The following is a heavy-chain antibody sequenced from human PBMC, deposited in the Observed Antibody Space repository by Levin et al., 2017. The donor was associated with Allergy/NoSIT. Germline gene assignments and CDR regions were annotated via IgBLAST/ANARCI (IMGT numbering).Heavy chain of an antibody. CDR2: IWYDGSNK. D-gene: IGHD4-17*01. J-gene: IGHJ6*02. CDR1: GFTFSSYG. Sequence: GESLKISCAASGFTFSSYGMHWVRQAPGKGLEWVAVIWYDGSNKYYADSVKGRFTISRDNSKNTLYLQMNSLRAEDTAVYYCARGDYGDYAHYGMDVWGQGTTVTVSS. V-gene: IGHV3-33*01. CDR3: ARGDYGDYAHYGMDV.